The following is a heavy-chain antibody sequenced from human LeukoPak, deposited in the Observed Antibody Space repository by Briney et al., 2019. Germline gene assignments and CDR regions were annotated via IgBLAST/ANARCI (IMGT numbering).Heavy chain of an antibody. CDR1: GGSISSDY. Sequence: SETLSLTCTVSGGSISSDYWNWIRQPPEKGVEWIGYIHYSGSTNYNPSLKSRVTISVDTSKNQFSLKLSSVTAADTAVYYCARLTGYGSGLFFDPWGQGTLVTVSS. V-gene: IGHV4-59*08. D-gene: IGHD3-10*01. J-gene: IGHJ5*02. CDR2: IHYSGST. CDR3: ARLTGYGSGLFFDP.